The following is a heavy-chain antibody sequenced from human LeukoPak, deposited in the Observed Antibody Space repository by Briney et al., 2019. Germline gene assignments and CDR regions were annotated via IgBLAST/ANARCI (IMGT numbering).Heavy chain of an antibody. V-gene: IGHV3-30*01. CDR1: GFTFSSYA. CDR2: ISYDGSNK. J-gene: IGHJ4*02. D-gene: IGHD2-15*01. CDR3: AREIVVVVAAIPRYYFDY. Sequence: GRSLRLSCAASGFTFSSYAMHWVRQAPGKGLEWVAVISYDGSNKYYADSVKGRFTTSRDNSKNTLYLQMNSLRAEDTAVYYCAREIVVVVAAIPRYYFDYWGQGTLVTVSS.